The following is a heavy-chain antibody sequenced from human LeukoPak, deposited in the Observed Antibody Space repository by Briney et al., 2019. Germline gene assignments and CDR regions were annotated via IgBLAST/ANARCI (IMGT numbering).Heavy chain of an antibody. D-gene: IGHD3-22*01. Sequence: ASVKVSCKASGYSFTSYGISWVRQAPGQGLEWMGWISAYNGNTNYAQKLQGRVTMTTDTFTSTAYMELRSLRSDDTGVYYCARDRYYYDSSGYYPDFDYWGQGTLVTVSS. CDR3: ARDRYYYDSSGYYPDFDY. J-gene: IGHJ4*02. CDR2: ISAYNGNT. CDR1: GYSFTSYG. V-gene: IGHV1-18*01.